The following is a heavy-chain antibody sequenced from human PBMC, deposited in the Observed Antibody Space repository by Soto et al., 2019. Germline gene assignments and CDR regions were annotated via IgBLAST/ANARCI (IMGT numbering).Heavy chain of an antibody. J-gene: IGHJ5*02. CDR1: GVTLSSYA. CDR3: AKDPGRGSWMGWFDP. D-gene: IGHD2-15*01. V-gene: IGHV3-23*01. Sequence: PGGSLRLSCAASGVTLSSYAMSWVRQAPGKGLEWVSAISGSGGSTYYADSVKGRFTISRDNSKNTLYLQMNSLRAEDTAVYYCAKDPGRGSWMGWFDPWGQGTLVTVSS. CDR2: ISGSGGST.